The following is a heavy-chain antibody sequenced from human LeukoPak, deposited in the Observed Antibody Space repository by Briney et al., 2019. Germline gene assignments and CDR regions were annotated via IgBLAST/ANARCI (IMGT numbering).Heavy chain of an antibody. CDR3: AMYDSSGYRHFHH. J-gene: IGHJ1*01. Sequence: GASVKVSCKASGHTFTNYDINWVRQATGQGLEWMGWMNPNSANTGYAQKFRGRVTMTRNTSISTAYMDLSSLRYEDTAVYYCAMYDSSGYRHFHHWGQGTLVTVSS. D-gene: IGHD3-22*01. CDR2: MNPNSANT. CDR1: GHTFTNYD. V-gene: IGHV1-8*01.